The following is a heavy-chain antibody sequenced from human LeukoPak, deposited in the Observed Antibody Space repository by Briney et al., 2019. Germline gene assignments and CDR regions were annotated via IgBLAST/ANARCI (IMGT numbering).Heavy chain of an antibody. J-gene: IGHJ4*02. CDR1: GGSISSYY. D-gene: IGHD1-26*01. V-gene: IGHV4-59*08. CDR3: ARHLHPHNSGSYFFDKYYFDY. CDR2: IYYSGST. Sequence: PSETLSLTCTVSGGSISSYYWSWIRQPPGKGLEWIGYIYYSGSTNYNPSLESRVTISVDTSKNQFSLKLSSVTAADTAVYYCARHLHPHNSGSYFFDKYYFDYWGQGTLVTVSS.